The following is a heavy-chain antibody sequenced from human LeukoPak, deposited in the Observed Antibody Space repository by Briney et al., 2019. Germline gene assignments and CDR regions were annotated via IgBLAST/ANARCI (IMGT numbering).Heavy chain of an antibody. D-gene: IGHD3-22*01. CDR2: ISGSGGST. CDR3: AKDAQRGSGYYYLYYFDY. V-gene: IGHV3-23*01. Sequence: PGGSLRLSCAASGFTFSSYAMTWVRQAPGKGLEWVSAISGSGGSTYYADSVKGRFTISRDNSKNTLYLQMNSLRAEDTAVYYCAKDAQRGSGYYYLYYFDYWGQGTLVTVSS. J-gene: IGHJ4*02. CDR1: GFTFSSYA.